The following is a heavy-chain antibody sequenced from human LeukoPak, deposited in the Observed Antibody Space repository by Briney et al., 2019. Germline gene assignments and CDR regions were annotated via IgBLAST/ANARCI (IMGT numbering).Heavy chain of an antibody. CDR3: ARGRGSGSYSQFVVYYAMDV. J-gene: IGHJ6*02. V-gene: IGHV4-34*01. CDR2: INHSGST. D-gene: IGHD1-26*01. CDR1: GGSFSGYY. Sequence: SETLSLTCAVYGGSFSGYYWRWIRQPPGKGLEWIGEINHSGSTNYNPSLKSRVTISVDTSKNQFSLKLSSVTAADTAVYYCARGRGSGSYSQFVVYYAMDVWGQGTTVTVSS.